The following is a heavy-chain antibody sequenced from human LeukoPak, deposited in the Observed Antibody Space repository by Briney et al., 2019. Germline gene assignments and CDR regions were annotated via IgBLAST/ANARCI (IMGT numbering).Heavy chain of an antibody. D-gene: IGHD4-17*01. CDR3: ARGSGTTTVTTSFDY. J-gene: IGHJ4*02. V-gene: IGHV4-61*02. CDR1: GGSISSGGYY. Sequence: SETLSLTCTVSGGSISSGGYYWSWIRQPAGKGLEWIGRIYSSGNTNYNPSLKSRVTISVDTSKNQFSLKLSSVTAADTAVYYCARGSGTTTVTTSFDYWGQGTLVTVSS. CDR2: IYSSGNT.